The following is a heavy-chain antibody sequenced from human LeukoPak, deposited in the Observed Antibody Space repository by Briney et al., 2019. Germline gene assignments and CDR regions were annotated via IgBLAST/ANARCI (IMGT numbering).Heavy chain of an antibody. J-gene: IGHJ4*02. D-gene: IGHD4-17*01. CDR1: GFTFSSYS. V-gene: IGHV3-21*01. Sequence: PGGSLRLSCAASGFTFSSYSMNWVRQAPGKGLEWVSSISSSSSYIYYVDSVTGRFTISRDNAKESVYLQMNSLRAEDTAVYYCARDEDGDYTPDYWGQGTLVTVSS. CDR2: ISSSSSYI. CDR3: ARDEDGDYTPDY.